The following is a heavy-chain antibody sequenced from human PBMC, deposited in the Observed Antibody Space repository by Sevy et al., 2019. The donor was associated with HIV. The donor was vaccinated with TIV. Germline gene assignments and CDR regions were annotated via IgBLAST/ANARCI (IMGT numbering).Heavy chain of an antibody. Sequence: ASVKVSCKASGYTFTSFDINWVRXATGQGLEWMGWMSPNSGNTGYAQKFQGRVTMTRNTSISTAYMELSSLRSEDTAVYYCARGRLTGIGFDYWGQGTLVTVSS. CDR3: ARGRLTGIGFDY. CDR1: GYTFTSFD. D-gene: IGHD7-27*01. CDR2: MSPNSGNT. V-gene: IGHV1-8*01. J-gene: IGHJ4*02.